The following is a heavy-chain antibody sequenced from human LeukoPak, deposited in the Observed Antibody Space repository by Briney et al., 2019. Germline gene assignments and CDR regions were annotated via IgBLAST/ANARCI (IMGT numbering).Heavy chain of an antibody. CDR1: GGSFSGYY. V-gene: IGHV4-34*01. J-gene: IGHJ4*02. D-gene: IGHD3-10*01. CDR3: ARRLLWFGEPPSNYFDY. CDR2: INHSGST. Sequence: PSETLSLTCAVYGGSFSGYYWSWLRQPPGKGLEWIGEINHSGSTNYNPSLKSRVTISVDTSKNQFSLKLSSVTAADTAVYYCARRLLWFGEPPSNYFDYWGQGTLVTVSS.